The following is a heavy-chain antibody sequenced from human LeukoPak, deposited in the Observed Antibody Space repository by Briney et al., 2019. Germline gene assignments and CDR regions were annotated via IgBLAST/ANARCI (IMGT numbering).Heavy chain of an antibody. CDR3: AREREGGYEDY. J-gene: IGHJ4*02. V-gene: IGHV3-48*04. Sequence: GGSLRLSCAASGFTFSSYSMNWVRQAPGKGLEWVSYISSSSSTIYYADSVKGRFTISRDNAKDSLFLQMNSLRAEDTAVYYCAREREGGYEDYWGQGTLVTVSS. CDR2: ISSSSSTI. D-gene: IGHD5-12*01. CDR1: GFTFSSYS.